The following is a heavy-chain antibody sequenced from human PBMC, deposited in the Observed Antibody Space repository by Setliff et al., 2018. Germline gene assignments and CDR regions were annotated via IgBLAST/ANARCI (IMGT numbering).Heavy chain of an antibody. CDR1: GASISSYY. CDR3: ARIASGSGSYYLDY. Sequence: PSETLSLTCSVSGASISSYYWSWIRQPPGKGLEWIGYIYTSGTTKYNPSLKSRVTISIDTSKSQFSLNLSSVTAADTAVYYCARIASGSGSYYLDYWGQGTLVTVSS. V-gene: IGHV4-4*08. CDR2: IYTSGTT. J-gene: IGHJ4*02. D-gene: IGHD3-10*01.